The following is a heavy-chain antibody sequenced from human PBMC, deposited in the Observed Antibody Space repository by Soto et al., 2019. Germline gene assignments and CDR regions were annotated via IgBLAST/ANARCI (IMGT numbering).Heavy chain of an antibody. Sequence: GGSLRLSCAASGFTFSRYGMHWVRQAPGKGLEWVAVIWYDGSNKYYADSVKGRFTISRDNSKNTLYLQMNSLRAEDTAVYYCARVLQDYYYYGMDVWGQGTTVTVSS. CDR1: GFTFSRYG. J-gene: IGHJ6*02. CDR2: IWYDGSNK. D-gene: IGHD2-8*01. V-gene: IGHV3-33*01. CDR3: ARVLQDYYYYGMDV.